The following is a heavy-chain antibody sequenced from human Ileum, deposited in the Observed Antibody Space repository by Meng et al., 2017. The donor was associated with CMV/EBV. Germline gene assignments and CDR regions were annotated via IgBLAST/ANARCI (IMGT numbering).Heavy chain of an antibody. CDR2: IYYRGTT. D-gene: IGHD1-1*01. CDR3: ARGKTINWYYFDY. Sequence: SETLSLTCTVSGDSISPYYWSWIRQSPGKGPEWIGYIYYRGTTDYNPSLESRVTISLDTSKSQFSLKVTSVTAADTAIYYCARGKTINWYYFDYWGRGTLVTVSS. V-gene: IGHV4-59*01. J-gene: IGHJ4*02. CDR1: GDSISPYY.